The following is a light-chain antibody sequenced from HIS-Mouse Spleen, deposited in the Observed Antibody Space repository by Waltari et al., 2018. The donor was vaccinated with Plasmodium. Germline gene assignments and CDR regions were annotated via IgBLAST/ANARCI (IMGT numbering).Light chain of an antibody. CDR1: ALPKKY. CDR2: EDS. CDR3: YSTDSSGNHRV. V-gene: IGLV3-10*01. J-gene: IGLJ3*02. Sequence: SYELTQPPSVSVSPGQTARITCYGDALPKKYAYWYQQKSGQAPVLVIYEDSKRPSGIPERFSGSSSWTMATLTISGAQVEDEADYYCYSTDSSGNHRVFGGGTKLTVL.